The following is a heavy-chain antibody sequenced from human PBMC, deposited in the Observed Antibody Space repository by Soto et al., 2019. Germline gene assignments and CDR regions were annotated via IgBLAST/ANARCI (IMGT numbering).Heavy chain of an antibody. V-gene: IGHV5-51*01. CDR2: IYPGDSDT. J-gene: IGHJ4*02. CDR1: AYSFTNNW. CDR3: ARVSLFCTNGVCQFDY. D-gene: IGHD2-8*01. Sequence: GEPLKISCKVSAYSFTNNWIGWVRQMPGKGLEWMGSIYPGDSDTTYSPSFQGQVTISADRSIDTAYLQWSSLKASDTAMYYCARVSLFCTNGVCQFDYWGQGTQVTVSS.